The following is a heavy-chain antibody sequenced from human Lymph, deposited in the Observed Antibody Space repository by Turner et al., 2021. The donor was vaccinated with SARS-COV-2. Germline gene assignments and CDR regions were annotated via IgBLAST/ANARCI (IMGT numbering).Heavy chain of an antibody. CDR3: ARYGSGGYFYYGLDV. CDR1: GFTFSTYA. CDR2: ISYDGSNK. V-gene: IGHV3-30*04. J-gene: IGHJ6*02. D-gene: IGHD3-10*01. Sequence: QVQLVESGGGVVQPGRSLRLSCAASGFTFSTYAIHWVRQAAGKGLEWVAVISYDGSNKYYADSVKGRFTISRDNSKNTLYLQMNSPRAEDTAVYYCARYGSGGYFYYGLDVWGQGTTVTVSS.